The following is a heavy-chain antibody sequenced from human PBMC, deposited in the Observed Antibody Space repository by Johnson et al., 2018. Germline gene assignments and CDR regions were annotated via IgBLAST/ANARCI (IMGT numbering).Heavy chain of an antibody. Sequence: QVQLQESGPGLVKPSETLSLTCTVSGGSISSYYWNWIRQPPGKGLEWSGYIYYRGSTNYNPSLKSRVTISVDTSKKQFSLELSSVTAADTAVYYCARGPTVLYYYYGLDVWGQGTTVTVSS. D-gene: IGHD4-11*01. CDR1: GGSISSYY. CDR3: ARGPTVLYYYYGLDV. CDR2: IYYRGST. J-gene: IGHJ6*02. V-gene: IGHV4-59*01.